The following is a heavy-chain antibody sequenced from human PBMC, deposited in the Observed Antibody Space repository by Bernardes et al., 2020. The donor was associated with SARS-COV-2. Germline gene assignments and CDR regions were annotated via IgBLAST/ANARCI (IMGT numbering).Heavy chain of an antibody. CDR1: VGSITNSY. V-gene: IGHV4-59*08. J-gene: IGHJ5*02. Sequence: SETLSLTFTFSVGSITNSYCTWILQPPGTLLYWIASIYYPVSTHSHPSLRSRVTISIDTSNGQFSLRRNSVTSADTSMYSCAKHIGALNYFDENCFDPWGHGTLVSVS. CDR2: IYYPVST. CDR3: AKHIGALNYFDENCFDP. D-gene: IGHD3-9*01.